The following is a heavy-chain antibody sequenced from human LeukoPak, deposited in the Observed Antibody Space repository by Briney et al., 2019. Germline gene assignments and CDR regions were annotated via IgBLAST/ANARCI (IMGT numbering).Heavy chain of an antibody. CDR2: IYYSGST. J-gene: IGHJ4*02. CDR1: GGSISSYY. Sequence: SSETLSLTCTVSGGSISSYYWSWIRQPPGRGLEWIGYIYYSGSTNYNPSLKSRVTISVETSKNEFSLKLRSVTAADTAVYYCARVTGYRIEDYFDYWGQGTLVTVSS. V-gene: IGHV4-59*01. CDR3: ARVTGYRIEDYFDY. D-gene: IGHD6-13*01.